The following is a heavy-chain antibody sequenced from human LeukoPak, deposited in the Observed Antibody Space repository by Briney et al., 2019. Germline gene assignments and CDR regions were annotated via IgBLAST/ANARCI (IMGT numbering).Heavy chain of an antibody. V-gene: IGHV1-2*02. CDR1: GYTFTGYY. J-gene: IGHJ1*01. D-gene: IGHD6-19*01. CDR3: ARRGAVPVEYLQY. Sequence: GASVKVSCKASGYTFTGYYIHWVRQAPGQGLEWMGWINPNSGGTNYAQEFQGRVTMTRDTSISTAYMELSRLGSDDTAVYYCARRGAVPVEYLQYWAQGTLVTVSS. CDR2: INPNSGGT.